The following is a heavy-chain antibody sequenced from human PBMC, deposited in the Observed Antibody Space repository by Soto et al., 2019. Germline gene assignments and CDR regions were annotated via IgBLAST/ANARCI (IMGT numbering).Heavy chain of an antibody. CDR1: GYSFTSYW. J-gene: IGHJ6*02. CDR3: ARLLGAPGIYYSSYGMDV. V-gene: IGHV5-51*01. D-gene: IGHD1-26*01. CDR2: IYPGDSDT. Sequence: PGESLKISCKGSGYSFTSYWIGWVRQMPGKGLEWMGIIYPGDSDTRYSPSFQGQVTISADKSISTAYLQWSSLKASDTAMYYCARLLGAPGIYYSSYGMDVWGQGTTVTVSS.